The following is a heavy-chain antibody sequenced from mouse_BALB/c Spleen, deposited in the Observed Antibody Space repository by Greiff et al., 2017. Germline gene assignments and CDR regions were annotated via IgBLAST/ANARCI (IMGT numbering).Heavy chain of an antibody. D-gene: IGHD1-2*01. V-gene: IGHV5-17*02. CDR3: ASLLRFAY. Sequence: EVKVVESGGGLVQPGGSRKLSCAASGFTFSSFGMHWVRQAPEKGLEWVAYISSGSSTIYYADTVKGRFTISRDNPKNTLFLQMTSLRSEDTAMYYCASLLRFAYWGQGTLVTVSA. CDR1: GFTFSSFG. J-gene: IGHJ3*01. CDR2: ISSGSSTI.